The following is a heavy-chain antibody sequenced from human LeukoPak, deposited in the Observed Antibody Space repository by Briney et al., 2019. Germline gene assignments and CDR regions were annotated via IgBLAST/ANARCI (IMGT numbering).Heavy chain of an antibody. CDR2: ISGSGGST. Sequence: PGGSLRLPCAASGFTFSSYAMSWVRQAPGKGLEWVSAISGSGGSTYYADSVKGRFTISRDNSKNTLYLQMNSLRAEDTAVYYCAKAMVRGVISSAVFDPWGQGTLVTVSS. CDR3: AKAMVRGVISSAVFDP. J-gene: IGHJ5*02. CDR1: GFTFSSYA. D-gene: IGHD3-10*01. V-gene: IGHV3-23*01.